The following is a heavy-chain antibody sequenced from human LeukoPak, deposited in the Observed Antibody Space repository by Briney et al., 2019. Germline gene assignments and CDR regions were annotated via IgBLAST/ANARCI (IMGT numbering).Heavy chain of an antibody. CDR1: GFTFSSYG. CDR2: ISGSGGTT. V-gene: IGHV3-23*01. Sequence: GRSLRLSCAASGFTFSSYGMHWVRQAPGKGLEWVSAISGSGGTTYYADSVKGRFTISRDESKNTLYLQMNSLRAEDTAVYYCAKASSSWYWFDPWGQGTLVTVSS. J-gene: IGHJ5*02. CDR3: AKASSSWYWFDP. D-gene: IGHD6-13*01.